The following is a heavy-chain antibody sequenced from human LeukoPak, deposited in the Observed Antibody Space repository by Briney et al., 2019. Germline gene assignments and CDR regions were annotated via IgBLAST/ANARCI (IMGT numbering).Heavy chain of an antibody. V-gene: IGHV4-39*01. CDR2: MYYSGST. CDR3: AILGTGSS. D-gene: IGHD3-10*01. J-gene: IGHJ5*02. CDR1: GGSISSSSYY. Sequence: SETLSLTCTVSGGSISSSSYYWGWLRQPPGKGLEWIGSMYYSGSTYYNPSLKSRVTISVDTSKNQFSLKLTSVTAADTAVYYCAILGTGSSWGQGTLVTVSS.